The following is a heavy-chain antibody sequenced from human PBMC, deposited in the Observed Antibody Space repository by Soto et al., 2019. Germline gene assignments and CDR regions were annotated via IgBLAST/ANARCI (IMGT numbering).Heavy chain of an antibody. V-gene: IGHV4-59*08. Sequence: SXETLSLTCTVSGGSIGSYYWSWIRQPPGKGLEWIGYIYYSGSTNYNPSLKSRVTISVDTSKNQFSLKLSSVTAADTAVYYCESLRRYNWNYGARFFDYWGQGTLVTVSS. CDR1: GGSIGSYY. D-gene: IGHD1-7*01. CDR2: IYYSGST. J-gene: IGHJ4*02. CDR3: ESLRRYNWNYGARFFDY.